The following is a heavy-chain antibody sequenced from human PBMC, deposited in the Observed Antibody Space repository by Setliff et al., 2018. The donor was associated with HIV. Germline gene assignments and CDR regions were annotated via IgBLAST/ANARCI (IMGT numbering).Heavy chain of an antibody. CDR3: ARALYGDYGGDLNWLDP. CDR1: GYSFSNYA. D-gene: IGHD4-17*01. CDR2: IKTDSGSP. Sequence: ASVKVSCKASGYSFSNYAINWVRQAPGQGLEWMGWIKTDSGSPTYAQGFTGRFVFSVDTSVTTAYLQISSLKAEDTAVYYCARALYGDYGGDLNWLDPWGQGTLVTVSS. J-gene: IGHJ5*02. V-gene: IGHV7-4-1*02.